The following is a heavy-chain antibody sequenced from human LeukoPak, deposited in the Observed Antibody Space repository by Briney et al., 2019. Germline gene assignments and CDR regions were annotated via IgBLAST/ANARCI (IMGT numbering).Heavy chain of an antibody. CDR1: GFTFDEYG. CDR3: ARPGGSNYYYMDV. V-gene: IGHV3-20*04. D-gene: IGHD3-16*01. Sequence: GGSLRLSCAASGFTFDEYGMSWVRQAPGKGLEWVSGINWNGGSTGYADSVKGRFTISRDNAKNSLYLQMNSLRAEDTALYYCARPGGSNYYYMDVWGKGTTVTVSS. CDR2: INWNGGST. J-gene: IGHJ6*03.